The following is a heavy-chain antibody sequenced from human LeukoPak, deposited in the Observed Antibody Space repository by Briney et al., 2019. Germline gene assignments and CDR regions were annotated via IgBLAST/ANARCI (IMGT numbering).Heavy chain of an antibody. CDR3: ARSGADYDFWSGYLSSNWFDP. V-gene: IGHV4-59*08. J-gene: IGHJ5*02. CDR2: IYYSGST. Sequence: SETLSLTCTVSGGSISSYYWSWIRQPPGKGLEWIGYIYYSGSTNYNPSLKSRVTISVDTSKNQFSLKLSSVTAADTAVYYCARSGADYDFWSGYLSSNWFDPWGQGTLVTVSS. CDR1: GGSISSYY. D-gene: IGHD3-3*01.